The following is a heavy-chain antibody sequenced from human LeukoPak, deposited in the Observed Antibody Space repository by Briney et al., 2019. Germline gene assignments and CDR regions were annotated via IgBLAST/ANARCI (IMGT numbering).Heavy chain of an antibody. Sequence: PGGSLRLSCAASGFTFSSYGMHWVRQAPGKGLEWVAVISYDGSNKYYADSVKGRFTISRDNSKNTLYLQMNSLRAEDTAVYYCAKDPYDTSGYNYGPTGGVDYWGQGTLVTVSS. CDR1: GFTFSSYG. CDR2: ISYDGSNK. D-gene: IGHD3-22*01. CDR3: AKDPYDTSGYNYGPTGGVDY. V-gene: IGHV3-30*18. J-gene: IGHJ4*02.